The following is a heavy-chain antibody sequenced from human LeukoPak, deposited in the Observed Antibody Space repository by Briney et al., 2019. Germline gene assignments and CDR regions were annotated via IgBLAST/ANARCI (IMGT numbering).Heavy chain of an antibody. CDR1: GFTFSSYS. CDR3: LTEDTPTVFDY. CDR2: ISSSSSTI. J-gene: IGHJ4*02. V-gene: IGHV3-48*04. D-gene: IGHD5-18*01. Sequence: GGSLRLSCAASGFTFSSYSMNWVRQAPGKGLEWVSYISSSSSTIYYADSLKGRFTISRDNAKNSLYLQMNSLRTEDTAVYYCLTEDTPTVFDYWGQGILVTVSS.